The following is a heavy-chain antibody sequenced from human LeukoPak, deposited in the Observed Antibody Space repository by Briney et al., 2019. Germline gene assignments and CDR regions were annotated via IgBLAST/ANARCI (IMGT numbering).Heavy chain of an antibody. J-gene: IGHJ6*02. CDR3: SENMGV. CDR1: GFSFSSYG. Sequence: GGSLRLSCAASGFSFSSYGMHWVRQAPGKGLEWVAVISYDGSNKYYADSVKGRFTISRDNSKNTLYLQMNSLRAEDTAVYFCSENMGVWGQGTTVTVSS. V-gene: IGHV3-30*19. CDR2: ISYDGSNK.